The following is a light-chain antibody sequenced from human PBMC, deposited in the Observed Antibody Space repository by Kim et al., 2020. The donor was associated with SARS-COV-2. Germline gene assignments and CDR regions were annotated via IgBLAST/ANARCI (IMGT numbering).Light chain of an antibody. CDR2: GKN. Sequence: SSELTQDPAVSVALGQTVRITCQGDSLRRYYASWYQQKPGQAPVLVIYGKNKRPSGIPDRFSGSSSGNTASLTITGAQAEDEADYYCNSRDSSGNHLWVFGGGTQLTVL. CDR3: NSRDSSGNHLWV. J-gene: IGLJ3*02. V-gene: IGLV3-19*01. CDR1: SLRRYY.